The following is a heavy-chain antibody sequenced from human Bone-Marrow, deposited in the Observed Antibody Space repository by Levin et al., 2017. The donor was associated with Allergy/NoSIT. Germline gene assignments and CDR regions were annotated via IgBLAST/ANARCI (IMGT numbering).Heavy chain of an antibody. Sequence: ASVKVSCKVSGYTLTELSMHWVRQAPGKGLEWMGGFDPEDGETIYAQKFQGRVTMTEDTSTDTAYMELSSLRSEDTAVYYCATYRSVAGGLYYYYYMDGWGKGTTVTVSS. V-gene: IGHV1-24*01. CDR3: ATYRSVAGGLYYYYYMDG. J-gene: IGHJ6*03. D-gene: IGHD6-19*01. CDR2: FDPEDGET. CDR1: GYTLTELS.